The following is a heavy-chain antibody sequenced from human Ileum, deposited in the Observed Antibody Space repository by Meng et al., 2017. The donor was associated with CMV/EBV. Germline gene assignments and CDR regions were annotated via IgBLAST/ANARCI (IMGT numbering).Heavy chain of an antibody. CDR2: IKYRGSI. V-gene: IGHV4-34*01. CDR3: VRGNWVSDF. CDR1: ADPFPGYP. J-gene: IGHJ4*02. Sequence: HRVADGVKPAQTHPLTHPVSADPFPGYPWPWTRQPQGKGPEWIGEIKYRGSIHYNPSLESRVTISLDMSTNQLSLKLNSVTAADTAVYYCVRGNWVSDFWGQGTLVTVSS. D-gene: IGHD7-27*01.